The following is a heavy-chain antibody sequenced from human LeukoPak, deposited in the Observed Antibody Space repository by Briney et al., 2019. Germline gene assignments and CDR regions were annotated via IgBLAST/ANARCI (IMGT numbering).Heavy chain of an antibody. CDR1: GGSISGSACY. J-gene: IGHJ4*02. CDR2: IYYTGSMYYSPSSGTT. CDR3: ASRRGVPEYYFDY. Sequence: SETLSLTCTVSGGSISGSACYWGWIRQPPGKGLEWIGSIYYTGSMYYSPSSGTTYYNPSLKSRVTISLDTSKNQFSLKLSSVTAADTAVYYCASRRGVPEYYFDYWGQGTLVTVSS. D-gene: IGHD3-10*01. V-gene: IGHV4-39*07.